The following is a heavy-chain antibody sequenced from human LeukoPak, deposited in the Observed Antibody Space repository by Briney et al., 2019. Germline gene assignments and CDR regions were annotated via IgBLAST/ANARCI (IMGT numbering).Heavy chain of an antibody. J-gene: IGHJ6*02. CDR3: ARGLSPSYFYYYYYYGMDV. CDR1: GYTFTSYA. Sequence: GASVKVSCKASGYTFTSYAMHWVRQAPGQRLEWMGWINAGNGNTKYSQKFQGRVTITRDTSASTAYMELSSLRSEDTAVYYCARGLSPSYFYYYYYYGMDVWGQGTTVTVSS. CDR2: INAGNGNT. D-gene: IGHD2/OR15-2a*01. V-gene: IGHV1-3*01.